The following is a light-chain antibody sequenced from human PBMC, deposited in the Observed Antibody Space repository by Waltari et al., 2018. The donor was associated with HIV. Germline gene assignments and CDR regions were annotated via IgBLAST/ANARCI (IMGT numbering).Light chain of an antibody. CDR1: QDISNY. CDR3: QQYDNLPLT. V-gene: IGKV1-33*01. J-gene: IGKJ4*01. Sequence: DIQMTQSPSSLSASVGDRVTITCQASQDISNYLNLYQQKPGKAPKLLIYGACNLETGIPSRVSGRGSATDFTFTISSLQPEDIATYYCQQYDNLPLTFGGGTKVEIK. CDR2: GAC.